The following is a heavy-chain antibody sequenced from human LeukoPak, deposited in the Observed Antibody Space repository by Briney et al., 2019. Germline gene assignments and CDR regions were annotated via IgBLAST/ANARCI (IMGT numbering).Heavy chain of an antibody. CDR3: ATSAAIRPYYYYYGMDV. Sequence: GGSLRLSCAASGFTVSSNYMNWVRQAPGKGLEWVSVIYGGGNIYYADSVKGRFTISRDNSKNTLYLQMNSLRAEDTAVYYCATSAAIRPYYYYYGMDVWGQGTTVTVSS. J-gene: IGHJ6*02. CDR1: GFTVSSNY. CDR2: IYGGGNI. D-gene: IGHD2-2*01. V-gene: IGHV3-53*05.